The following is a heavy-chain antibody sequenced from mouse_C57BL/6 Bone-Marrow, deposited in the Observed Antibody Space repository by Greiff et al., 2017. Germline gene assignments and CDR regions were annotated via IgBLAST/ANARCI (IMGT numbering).Heavy chain of an antibody. D-gene: IGHD5-1*01. CDR2: FLPYNDDT. CDR3: ARCSTFFYDLDY. CDR1: GYTFTTYP. Sequence: VQLQESGAELVKPGASVKMSCKASGYTFTTYPIEWMKQNHGKRLEWIGNFLPYNDDTKYNEKFKGKATLTVEKASNTVYLELSRLTSDDSAVYYCARCSTFFYDLDYWGQGTTLTVSS. V-gene: IGHV1-47*01. J-gene: IGHJ2*01.